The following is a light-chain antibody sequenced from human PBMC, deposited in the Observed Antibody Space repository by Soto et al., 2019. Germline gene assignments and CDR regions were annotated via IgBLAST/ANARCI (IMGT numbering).Light chain of an antibody. J-gene: IGKJ1*01. V-gene: IGKV1-6*01. CDR2: AAS. Sequence: AVQMTQSPSSLSASVGDRVTITCRASQAIRSDLGWYQMKPGKVPKLLIYAASNLQSGVPSRFIGPGYGTDFTLTISSLQPEDFATYYCLQDYNSPRTFGQGTKVEI. CDR3: LQDYNSPRT. CDR1: QAIRSD.